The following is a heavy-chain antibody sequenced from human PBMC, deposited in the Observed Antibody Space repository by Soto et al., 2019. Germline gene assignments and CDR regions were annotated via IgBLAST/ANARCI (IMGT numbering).Heavy chain of an antibody. D-gene: IGHD6-13*01. J-gene: IGHJ4*02. CDR2: IDTSGHST. CDR3: AKDSWYFDL. V-gene: IGHV3-74*01. Sequence: LKISCEASGFVFTNFWMHWVRHVPGKGLVWVARIDTSGHSTNYAESVKGRFTISRDNAKNTVSLQMNSLRVEDTGVYYCAKDSWYFDLWSQGSQVTVSS. CDR1: GFVFTNFW.